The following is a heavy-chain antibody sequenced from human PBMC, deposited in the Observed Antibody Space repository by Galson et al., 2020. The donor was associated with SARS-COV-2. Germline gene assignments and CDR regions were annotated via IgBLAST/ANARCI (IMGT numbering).Heavy chain of an antibody. J-gene: IGHJ4*02. CDR1: GFIFSDSA. D-gene: IGHD6-19*01. V-gene: IGHV3-73*01. CDR2: IRSKANSHAT. Sequence: GGSLRLSCATSGFIFSDSAMHWVRQASGKGLEWIGRIRSKANSHATSYPASVKGRFIISRDDSKNTAFLQMNSLKTEDTAVYYCTTRLAVDETGGDFDYWSQGTLVNVSS. CDR3: TTRLAVDETGGDFDY.